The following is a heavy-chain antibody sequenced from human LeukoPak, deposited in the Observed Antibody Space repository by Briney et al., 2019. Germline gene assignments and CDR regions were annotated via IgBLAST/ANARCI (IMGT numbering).Heavy chain of an antibody. D-gene: IGHD3-10*01. CDR1: GFTFSSYE. CDR2: ISSSGSTI. V-gene: IGHV3-48*03. J-gene: IGHJ2*01. Sequence: GGSLRLSCAASGFTFSSYEMKWVRQAPGKGLEWVSYISSSGSTIYYADSVNGRFTISRDNAKNSLYLQMNSLRAEDTAVYYCAGGVRGVWSWYFDLWGRGALVTVSS. CDR3: AGGVRGVWSWYFDL.